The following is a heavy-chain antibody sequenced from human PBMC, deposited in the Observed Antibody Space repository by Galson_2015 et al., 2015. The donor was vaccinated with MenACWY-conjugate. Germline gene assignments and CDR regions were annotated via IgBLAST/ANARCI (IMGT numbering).Heavy chain of an antibody. CDR2: ISSGSSTI. Sequence: SLRLSCAASGFTFSTYRMNWVRQAPGKGLEWVSYISSGSSTIYYADSVKGRFTVSRDNAENSLYLQMNSLRDEDTAVYYCAAGNYGDFDYWGQGTLVTVSS. J-gene: IGHJ4*02. D-gene: IGHD4-17*01. CDR3: AAGNYGDFDY. CDR1: GFTFSTYR. V-gene: IGHV3-48*02.